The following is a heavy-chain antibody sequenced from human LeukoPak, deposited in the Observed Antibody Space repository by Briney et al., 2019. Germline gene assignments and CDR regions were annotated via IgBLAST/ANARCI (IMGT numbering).Heavy chain of an antibody. CDR2: VHYSGAA. CDR1: DGSITNYD. V-gene: IGHV4-59*08. J-gene: IGHJ6*02. Sequence: SETLSLTCTVSDGSITNYDWSWVRQPPGKGLEFIGHVHYSGAANYNPSLKSRVTISVDTSKNQFSLKLSSVTAADTAVYYCARLGSYYYGMDVWGQGTTVTVSS. D-gene: IGHD1-26*01. CDR3: ARLGSYYYGMDV.